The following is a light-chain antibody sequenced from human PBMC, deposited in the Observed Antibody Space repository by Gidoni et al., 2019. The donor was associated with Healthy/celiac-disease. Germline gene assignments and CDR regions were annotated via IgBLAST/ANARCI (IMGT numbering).Light chain of an antibody. J-gene: IGKJ1*01. Sequence: DIQMTQSPATLSASVGDRVTITCRASHSISSWLAWYQQKPGKAPKLLIYKASSLESGVPSRFRGSGSGTEFTLTLSSLQPDDFATYYCQQYNSYWTFGQGTKVEI. CDR1: HSISSW. V-gene: IGKV1-5*03. CDR3: QQYNSYWT. CDR2: KAS.